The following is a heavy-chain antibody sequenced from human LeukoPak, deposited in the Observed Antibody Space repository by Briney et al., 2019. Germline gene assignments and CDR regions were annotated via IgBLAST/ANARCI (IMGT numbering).Heavy chain of an antibody. Sequence: SETLSLTCTVSNGSVRSYYWSWVRQSPGKGLEWIGYIYYSGSTNYNPSLKSRVTISIHTSRNQFSLMLSSVTAADTAMYNCARYYDRTGFDYWGQGTLVTVSS. V-gene: IGHV4-59*08. CDR1: NGSVRSYY. CDR2: IYYSGST. CDR3: ARYYDRTGFDY. J-gene: IGHJ4*02. D-gene: IGHD3-16*01.